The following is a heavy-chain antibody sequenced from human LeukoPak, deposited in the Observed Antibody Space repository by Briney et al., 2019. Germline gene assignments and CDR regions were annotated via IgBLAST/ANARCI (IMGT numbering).Heavy chain of an antibody. CDR1: GGSFSGYY. CDR2: INHSGST. J-gene: IGHJ4*02. Sequence: SETLSLTCAVYGGSFSGYYWSWIRQPPGKGLEWIGEINHSGSTNYNPSLKSRVTISVDTSKNQFSLKLSSVTAADTAVYYCARHTPPTRFDYWGQGTLVTVSS. CDR3: ARHTPPTRFDY. V-gene: IGHV4-34*01.